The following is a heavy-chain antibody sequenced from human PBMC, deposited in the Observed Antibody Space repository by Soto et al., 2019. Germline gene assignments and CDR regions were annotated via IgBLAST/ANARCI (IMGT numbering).Heavy chain of an antibody. CDR2: IIPMYGPA. CDR1: GGTFSSYA. Sequence: QVPLVQSGAEVKKPGSSVTVSCKASGGTFSSYAIHWVRQAPGQGLEWMGGIIPMYGPAKYAQRFQGRVTITADASTTTVYMELTSLTSQDTAVYCCARVTSMVRGVIDNWFDPWGHGTLVTVSS. J-gene: IGHJ5*02. V-gene: IGHV1-69*01. D-gene: IGHD3-10*01. CDR3: ARVTSMVRGVIDNWFDP.